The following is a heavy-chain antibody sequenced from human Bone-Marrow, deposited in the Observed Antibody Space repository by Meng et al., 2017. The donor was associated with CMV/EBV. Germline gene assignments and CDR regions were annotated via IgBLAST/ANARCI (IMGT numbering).Heavy chain of an antibody. D-gene: IGHD2-8*02. CDR2: ISYDGNNR. V-gene: IGHV3-30-3*01. CDR3: ARGWRTYATGGYRYNGCFDY. Sequence: GESLKISCAASGFTFSNYAIHWVRQAPGKGLEWVALISYDGNNRSYPDSVKGRFTISRDNSKNTLYLQMKSLRPEDAAVYYCARGWRTYATGGYRYNGCFDYWGQGKLVNVAS. CDR1: GFTFSNYA. J-gene: IGHJ4*02.